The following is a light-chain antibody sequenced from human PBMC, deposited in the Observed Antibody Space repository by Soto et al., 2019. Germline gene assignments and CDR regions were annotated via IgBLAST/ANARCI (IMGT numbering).Light chain of an antibody. CDR1: QSISTW. V-gene: IGKV1-5*03. J-gene: IGKJ1*01. CDR2: KAS. Sequence: DIQMTQSPSTLSASVGDRVTITCRASQSISTWLAWYQQKPGKDPKLLIYKASTLESGVPSRFTGSGSGTEFTLTISSLQPDDFSTYYCQQYSGFSTTFGQGTRVEVK. CDR3: QQYSGFSTT.